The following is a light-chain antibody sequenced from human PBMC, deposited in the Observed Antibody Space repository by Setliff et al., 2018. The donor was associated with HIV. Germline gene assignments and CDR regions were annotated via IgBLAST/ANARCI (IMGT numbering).Light chain of an antibody. CDR1: SGDVGFYNF. J-gene: IGLJ1*01. V-gene: IGLV2-14*01. CDR2: EVS. Sequence: ALAQPASVSGSPGQSITISCTGTSGDVGFYNFVSWYQLHPGKAPKLIIYEVSNRPSGVSNRFSGSKSGNTASLTISGLQPEDGADYYCSSYTNSVTVVFGTGTKVTVL. CDR3: SSYTNSVTVV.